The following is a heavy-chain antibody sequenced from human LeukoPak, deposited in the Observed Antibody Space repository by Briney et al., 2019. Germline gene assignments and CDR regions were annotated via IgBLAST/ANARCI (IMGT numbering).Heavy chain of an antibody. D-gene: IGHD6-13*01. Sequence: GSLRLSCAASGFTFSSYAMHWVRQAPGKGLEWVAVISYDGSNKYYADSVKGRFTISRDNSKNTLYLQMNSLRAEDTAVYYCARGLGPAEGAFDIWGQGTMVTVSS. J-gene: IGHJ3*02. CDR1: GFTFSSYA. CDR2: ISYDGSNK. CDR3: ARGLGPAEGAFDI. V-gene: IGHV3-30-3*01.